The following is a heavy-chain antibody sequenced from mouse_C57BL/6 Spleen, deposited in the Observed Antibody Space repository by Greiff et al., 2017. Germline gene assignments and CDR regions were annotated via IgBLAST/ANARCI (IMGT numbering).Heavy chain of an antibody. CDR2: IDPETGGT. Sequence: QVQLQQSGAELVRPGASVTLSCKASGYTFTDYEMHWVKQTPVHGLEWIGAIDPETGGTAYNQKFKGKAILTADKSSSTAYMELRSLTSEDSAVYYCTRSLTGTGFADWGQGTLVTVSA. D-gene: IGHD4-1*01. CDR3: TRSLTGTGFAD. J-gene: IGHJ3*01. CDR1: GYTFTDYE. V-gene: IGHV1-15*01.